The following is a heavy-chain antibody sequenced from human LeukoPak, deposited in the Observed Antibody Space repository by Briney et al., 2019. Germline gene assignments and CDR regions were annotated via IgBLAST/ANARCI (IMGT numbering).Heavy chain of an antibody. D-gene: IGHD1-7*01. Sequence: GASVKVSCKASGGTFSSYAISWVRQAPGQGLEWMGGIIPIFGTANYAQKFQGRVTITADESTSTAYMELSSLRSEDTAVYYCAREGGGTGTTPEDPDYYYYMDVWGKGTTVTVSS. J-gene: IGHJ6*03. CDR2: IIPIFGTA. CDR1: GGTFSSYA. CDR3: AREGGGTGTTPEDPDYYYYMDV. V-gene: IGHV1-69*13.